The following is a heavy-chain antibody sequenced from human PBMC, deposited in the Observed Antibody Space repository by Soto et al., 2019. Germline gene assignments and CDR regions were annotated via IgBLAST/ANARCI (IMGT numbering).Heavy chain of an antibody. J-gene: IGHJ4*02. Sequence: QVQLVESGGGVVQPGRSLRLSCAASGFTFSSYDMHWVRQAPGKGLEWVAVIWYDGSNKNYADSVKGRFTISRDNSKNTLYLQMNSLRAEDTAVYYCARSAGEMATSVTLRFWGQGTLVTVSS. CDR2: IWYDGSNK. CDR1: GFTFSSYD. CDR3: ARSAGEMATSVTLRF. D-gene: IGHD5-12*01. V-gene: IGHV3-33*01.